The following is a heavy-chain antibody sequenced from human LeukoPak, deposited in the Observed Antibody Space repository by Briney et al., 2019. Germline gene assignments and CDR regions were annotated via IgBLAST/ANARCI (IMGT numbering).Heavy chain of an antibody. Sequence: SETLSLTCAVSGGSISSGNWWSWVRQPPGKGLEWIGEIWHSGNTNYNPSLKSRVTISVDKSKNQFSLKLISVTAADTAVYYCARDSGYSSSYDHWGQGTLVSVSA. V-gene: IGHV4-4*02. CDR1: GGSISSGNW. D-gene: IGHD6-13*01. J-gene: IGHJ4*02. CDR3: ARDSGYSSSYDH. CDR2: IWHSGNT.